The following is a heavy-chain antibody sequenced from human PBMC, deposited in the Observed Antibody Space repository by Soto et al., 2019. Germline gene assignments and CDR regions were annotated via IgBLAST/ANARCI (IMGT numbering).Heavy chain of an antibody. V-gene: IGHV4-39*01. Sequence: PSETLSLTCTVSGGSMSSSSSYWGWIRQPPGKGREWIGSIYYRGSTYYNPSLKSRVTISVDTSKNQFSLKLSSVTAADTAVYYCARLTGTTPFDYWGQGTLVTVSS. CDR3: ARLTGTTPFDY. CDR1: GGSMSSSSSY. D-gene: IGHD1-7*01. CDR2: IYYRGST. J-gene: IGHJ4*02.